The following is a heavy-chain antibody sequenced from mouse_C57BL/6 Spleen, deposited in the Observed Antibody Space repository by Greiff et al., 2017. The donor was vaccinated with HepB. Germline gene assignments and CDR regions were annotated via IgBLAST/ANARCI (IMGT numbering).Heavy chain of an antibody. J-gene: IGHJ1*03. V-gene: IGHV3-8*01. Sequence: VQLQQSGPGLAKPSQTLSLPCSVTGYSITSDYWNWIRKFPGNTLEYMGYISYSGSTYYNPSLKSRISITRDTSKNQYYLQLNSVTTEDTATYYCARGPLYYGSSDWYFDVWGTGTTVTVSS. CDR1: GYSITSDY. CDR2: ISYSGST. D-gene: IGHD1-1*01. CDR3: ARGPLYYGSSDWYFDV.